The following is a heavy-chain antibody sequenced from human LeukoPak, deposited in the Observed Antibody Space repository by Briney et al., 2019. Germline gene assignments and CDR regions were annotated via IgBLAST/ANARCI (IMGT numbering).Heavy chain of an antibody. J-gene: IGHJ4*02. Sequence: GGSLRLSCAASGFTFNSYGIHWVRQAPGKGLEWVAVIWYDGNTKYYADSVKGRFTISRDSSKNTMYLQMNSLRAEDTAVYYCARAYSGSYFDYWGQGTLVTVSS. D-gene: IGHD1-26*01. V-gene: IGHV3-33*01. CDR2: IWYDGNTK. CDR3: ARAYSGSYFDY. CDR1: GFTFNSYG.